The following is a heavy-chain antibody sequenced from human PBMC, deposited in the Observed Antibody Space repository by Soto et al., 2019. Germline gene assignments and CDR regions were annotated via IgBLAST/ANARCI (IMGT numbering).Heavy chain of an antibody. D-gene: IGHD2-2*03. J-gene: IGHJ4*02. CDR2: INPSGGST. CDR1: GYTFTSYY. Sequence: ASVNVSCKSSGYTFTSYYIHWVRQAPGQGLECMGIINPSGGSTSYAQKFQGRVTMTRDTSTSTVYMELSSLRPEDTAVYYCARDEFTYGSPPTDYWGQGTLVTVSS. CDR3: ARDEFTYGSPPTDY. V-gene: IGHV1-46*01.